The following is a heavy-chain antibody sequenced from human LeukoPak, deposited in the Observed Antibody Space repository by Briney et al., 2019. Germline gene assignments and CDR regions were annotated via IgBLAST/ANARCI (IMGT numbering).Heavy chain of an antibody. CDR3: AGHRTHYYDSSGYYRYYYYGMDV. J-gene: IGHJ6*02. CDR1: GGSFSGYY. D-gene: IGHD3-22*01. Sequence: PSETLSLTCAVYGGSFSGYYWSWIRQPPGKGLEWIGEINHSGSTNYNPSLKSRVTISVDTSKNQFSLKLSSVTAADTAVYYCAGHRTHYYDSSGYYRYYYYGMDVWGQGTTVTVSS. V-gene: IGHV4-34*01. CDR2: INHSGST.